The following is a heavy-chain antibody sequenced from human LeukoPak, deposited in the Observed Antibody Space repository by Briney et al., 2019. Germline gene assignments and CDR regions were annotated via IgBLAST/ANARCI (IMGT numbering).Heavy chain of an antibody. CDR3: ARDYDNYGMDV. CDR2: INPKWGGP. Sequence: ASLKVSCKPSGCTFTGFFMHGAPQTPGQGGEWVGWINPKWGGPNYAQHSQDRITMTRDPSKSTAYMDVTRLRPHGPCVYFCARDYDNYGMDVWGQGTTVTVSS. V-gene: IGHV1-2*02. CDR1: GCTFTGFF. J-gene: IGHJ6*02.